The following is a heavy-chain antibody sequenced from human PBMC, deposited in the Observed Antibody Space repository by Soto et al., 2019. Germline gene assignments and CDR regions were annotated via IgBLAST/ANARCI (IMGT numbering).Heavy chain of an antibody. D-gene: IGHD1-26*01. Sequence: SVKVSCKASGFTFTSSAVQCVRPARGQRLEWIGWIVVGSGNTNYAQKFQERVTITRDMSTSTAYMELSSLRSEDTAVYYCAADPDRWELRFDYWGQGTLVTVSS. J-gene: IGHJ4*02. CDR1: GFTFTSSA. CDR2: IVVGSGNT. CDR3: AADPDRWELRFDY. V-gene: IGHV1-58*01.